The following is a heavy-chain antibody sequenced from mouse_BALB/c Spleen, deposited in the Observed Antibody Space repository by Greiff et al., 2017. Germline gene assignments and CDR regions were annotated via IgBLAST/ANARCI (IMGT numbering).Heavy chain of an antibody. J-gene: IGHJ3*01. Sequence: EVKLVESGGDLVKPGGSLKLSCAASGFTFSSYGMSWVRQTPDKRLEWVATISSGGSYTYYPDSVKGRFTISRDNAKNTLYLQMSSLKSEDTAMYYCARRGYDYLFAYWGQGTLVTVSA. D-gene: IGHD2-4*01. V-gene: IGHV5-6*02. CDR2: ISSGGSYT. CDR3: ARRGYDYLFAY. CDR1: GFTFSSYG.